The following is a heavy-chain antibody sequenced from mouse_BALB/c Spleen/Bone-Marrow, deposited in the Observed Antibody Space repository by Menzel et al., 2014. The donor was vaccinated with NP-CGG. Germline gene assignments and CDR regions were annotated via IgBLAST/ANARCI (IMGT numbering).Heavy chain of an antibody. CDR2: IDSANDNT. D-gene: IGHD2-3*01. V-gene: IGHV14-3*02. CDR1: GLNIRDTY. J-gene: IGHJ2*01. Sequence: EVKLVESGAELVRPGASVKLSCTASGLNIRDTYLHWVKQRPEQGLEWIGRIDSANDNTKYDPKFQGKATITADSSSNTAYLQLSSLTSEDTAVYYCAGRYYRAYWGQGTTLTVSS. CDR3: AGRYYRAY.